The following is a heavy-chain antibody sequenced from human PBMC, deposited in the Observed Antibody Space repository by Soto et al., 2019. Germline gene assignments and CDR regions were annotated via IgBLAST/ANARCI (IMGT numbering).Heavy chain of an antibody. V-gene: IGHV1-18*01. CDR3: VRDSAETVAARLSDY. Sequence: ASVKVSCKASGYIFINYGISWVRQAPGQGLEWMGWISAYKGNTNYAEKFQGRVTMATDTSTSTASMELTSLRSDDTAVYYCVRDSAETVAARLSDYWGQGTLVTVSS. CDR2: ISAYKGNT. D-gene: IGHD6-6*01. J-gene: IGHJ4*02. CDR1: GYIFINYG.